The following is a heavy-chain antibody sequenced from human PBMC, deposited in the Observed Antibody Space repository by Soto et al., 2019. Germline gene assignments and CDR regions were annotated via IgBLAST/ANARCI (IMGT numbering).Heavy chain of an antibody. CDR2: INTYNGNK. J-gene: IGHJ6*02. Sequence: QVQLVQSGAEVKNPGASVKVSCKASGYTFTRYGIGWARQAPGQGLEWMGWINTYNGNKNYAQNVQDRVTLTTDTSTSTAYMELRSLRSNDTAIYYCAMVDVYVTPSPQDVWGQGTTVIVSS. D-gene: IGHD3-16*01. CDR3: AMVDVYVTPSPQDV. CDR1: GYTFTRYG. V-gene: IGHV1-18*01.